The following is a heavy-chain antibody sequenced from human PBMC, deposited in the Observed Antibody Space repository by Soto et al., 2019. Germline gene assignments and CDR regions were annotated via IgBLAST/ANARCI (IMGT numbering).Heavy chain of an antibody. D-gene: IGHD1-26*01. J-gene: IGHJ6*02. V-gene: IGHV3-9*01. CDR1: GFTFDDYA. CDR3: AKGPGRYYYYGMGV. CDR2: ISWNSGSI. Sequence: PGGSLRLSCAASGFTFDDYAMHWVRQAPGKGLEWVSGISWNSGSIGYADSVKGRFTISRDNAKNSLYLQMNSLRAEDTALYYCAKGPGRYYYYGMGVWGQGTTVTVSS.